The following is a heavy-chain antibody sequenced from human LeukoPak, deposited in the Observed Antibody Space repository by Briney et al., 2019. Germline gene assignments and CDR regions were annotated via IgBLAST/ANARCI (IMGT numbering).Heavy chain of an antibody. CDR1: GGTFSSYA. V-gene: IGHV1-69*13. D-gene: IGHD3-3*01. J-gene: IGHJ5*02. Sequence: SVKVSCKASGGTFSSYAISWVRQAPGQGLEWMGGIIPIFGTANYAQKFQGRVTVTADESTSTAYMELSSLRSEDTAVYYCARDKSLVTIFGVVKYDGWFDPWGQGTLVTVSS. CDR2: IIPIFGTA. CDR3: ARDKSLVTIFGVVKYDGWFDP.